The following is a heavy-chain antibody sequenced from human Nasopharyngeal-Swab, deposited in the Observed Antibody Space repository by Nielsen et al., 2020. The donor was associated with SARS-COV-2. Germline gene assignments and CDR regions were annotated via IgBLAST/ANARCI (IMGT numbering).Heavy chain of an antibody. CDR2: ISGSGSYI. D-gene: IGHD3-22*01. J-gene: IGHJ4*02. CDR3: AREAIYDSSGYGLDY. CDR1: GFTFSYYS. Sequence: GESLKISCAASGFTFSYYSMSWVRQAPGKGLEWVSSISGSGSYIYYADSVKGRFTISRDNAKNSLYLQMNSLRAEDTAVYYCAREAIYDSSGYGLDYWGQGTLVTVSS. V-gene: IGHV3-21*01.